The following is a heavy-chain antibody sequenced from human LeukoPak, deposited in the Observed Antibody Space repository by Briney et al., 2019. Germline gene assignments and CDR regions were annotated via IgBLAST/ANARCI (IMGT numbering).Heavy chain of an antibody. J-gene: IGHJ6*03. CDR3: ARAGYSSSLFDYYFYMDV. CDR2: ISASSSDM. V-gene: IGHV3-21*01. Sequence: GGSLRLSCAASGFTFSTYTMIWVRQAPGKGLEWVSSISASSSDMYYGDSVKGRFTISRDNAKNSVFLQMNSLRAADTAVYYCARAGYSSSLFDYYFYMDVWGKGTTVTVSS. D-gene: IGHD6-13*01. CDR1: GFTFSTYT.